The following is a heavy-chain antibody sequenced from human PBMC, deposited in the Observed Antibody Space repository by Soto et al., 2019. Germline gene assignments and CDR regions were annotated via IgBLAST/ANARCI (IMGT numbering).Heavy chain of an antibody. J-gene: IGHJ5*02. Sequence: GGSLRLSCAASGVTFSSYAMSWVRQAPGKGLEWVSAISGSGGSTYYADSVKGRFTISRDNSKNTLYLQMNSLRAEDTAVYYCAKDKHFDWPIGNWFDPWGQGTLVTVSS. CDR1: GVTFSSYA. D-gene: IGHD3-9*01. CDR2: ISGSGGST. CDR3: AKDKHFDWPIGNWFDP. V-gene: IGHV3-23*01.